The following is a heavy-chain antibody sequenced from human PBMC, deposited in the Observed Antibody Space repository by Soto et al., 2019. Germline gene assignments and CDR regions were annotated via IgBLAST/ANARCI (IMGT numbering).Heavy chain of an antibody. Sequence: EVQLVESGGGLVQPGGSLRLSCAASEFAFNTYWMHWVRQVPGKGLEWVSRINGDGITRTYADSVKGRFTISRDNAENSLYLQMNSLRAEDTAVYYCARDKAYGLDVWGQGTTVTVSS. J-gene: IGHJ6*02. CDR3: ARDKAYGLDV. CDR1: EFAFNTYW. CDR2: INGDGITR. V-gene: IGHV3-74*01.